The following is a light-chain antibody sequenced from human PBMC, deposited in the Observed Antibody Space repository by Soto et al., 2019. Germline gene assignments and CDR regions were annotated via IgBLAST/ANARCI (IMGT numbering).Light chain of an antibody. CDR3: QQRDYWQVT. CDR2: DVS. J-gene: IGKJ5*01. CDR1: QSVSSR. Sequence: MVLTQSPVTLCWSPGERATLSCRASQSVSSRLAWYQQKPGQAPRLLIYDVSNRATGIPARFSGSGSGTDFTLTISSLEPEDFAVYYCQQRDYWQVTFGQGTRLEIK. V-gene: IGKV3-11*01.